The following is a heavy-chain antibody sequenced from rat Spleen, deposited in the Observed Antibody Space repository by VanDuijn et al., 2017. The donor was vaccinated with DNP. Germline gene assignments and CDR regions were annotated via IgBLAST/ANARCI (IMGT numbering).Heavy chain of an antibody. Sequence: EVQLVESGGGLVQPGNSLKLSCAASGFTFSDYAMAWVRQSPKKGLEWVASINTDGGGTYYPDSVKGRFTISRNNAEKTVHLQMNSLRSEDTATYYCASWAPIAPISTSNYWGQGVMVTVSS. CDR1: GFTFSDYA. CDR2: INTDGGGT. CDR3: ASWAPIAPISTSNY. J-gene: IGHJ2*01. D-gene: IGHD1-2*01. V-gene: IGHV5S23*01.